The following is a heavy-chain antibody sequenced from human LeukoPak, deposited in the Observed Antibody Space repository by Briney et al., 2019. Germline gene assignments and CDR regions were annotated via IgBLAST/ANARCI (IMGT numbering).Heavy chain of an antibody. J-gene: IGHJ4*02. CDR3: ARTSSGGYCSGGSCYYLY. CDR1: GYTFTGYY. Sequence: ASVKVSCKASGYTFTGYYIHWVRQAPGQGLEWMGWINPNSGGTNYAQKFQGRVTMTRDTSISTAYMELSRLTSDDTAVHYCARTSSGGYCSGGSCYYLYWGQGTLVTVSS. V-gene: IGHV1-2*02. CDR2: INPNSGGT. D-gene: IGHD2-15*01.